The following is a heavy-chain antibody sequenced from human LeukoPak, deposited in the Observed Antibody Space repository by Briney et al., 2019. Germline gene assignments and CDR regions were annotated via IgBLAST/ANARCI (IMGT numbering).Heavy chain of an antibody. J-gene: IGHJ4*02. CDR2: ISYDGSNR. D-gene: IGHD1-26*01. Sequence: GGSLRLSCAASGFTFISYGMHWVRQAPGKGLEWVAVISYDGSNRYYADSVKGRFTISRDNSKNTLYLQMNSLRAEDTAVYYCAKIPIVGPGGYWGQGTLATVSS. V-gene: IGHV3-30*18. CDR1: GFTFISYG. CDR3: AKIPIVGPGGY.